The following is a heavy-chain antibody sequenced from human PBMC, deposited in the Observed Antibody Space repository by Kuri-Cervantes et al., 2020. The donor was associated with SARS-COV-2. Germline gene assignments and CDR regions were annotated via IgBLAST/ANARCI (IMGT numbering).Heavy chain of an antibody. J-gene: IGHJ6*03. CDR1: GFTFTSYA. CDR2: ISYDGSTK. CDR3: ARDGPTVTTWFNYYMDV. V-gene: IGHV3-30*03. Sequence: GGSLRLSCAVSGFTFTSYAMHWVRQAPGKGLEWVAVISYDGSTKYYGDSVKGRFTISRDKSKNTLYLQMNSLRPEDTAVYHCARDGPTVTTWFNYYMDVWGKGTTVTVSS. D-gene: IGHD4-11*01.